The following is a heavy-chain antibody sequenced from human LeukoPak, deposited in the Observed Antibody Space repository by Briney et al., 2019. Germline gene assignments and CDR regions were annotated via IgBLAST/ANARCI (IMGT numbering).Heavy chain of an antibody. CDR2: ISGSGGST. Sequence: GGSLRLSCAASGFTFSNAWMSWVRQAPGKGLEWVSAISGSGGSTYYADSVKGRFTISRDNSKNTLYLQMNSLRAEDTAVYYCAKSVRRYYFDYWGQGTLVTVSS. V-gene: IGHV3-23*01. J-gene: IGHJ4*02. CDR3: AKSVRRYYFDY. CDR1: GFTFSNAW. D-gene: IGHD3-16*01.